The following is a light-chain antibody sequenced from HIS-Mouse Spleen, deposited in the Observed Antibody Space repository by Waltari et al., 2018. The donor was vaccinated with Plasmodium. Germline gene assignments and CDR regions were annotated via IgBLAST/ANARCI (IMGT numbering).Light chain of an antibody. V-gene: IGLV2-8*01. CDR2: GVS. J-gene: IGLJ2*01. CDR3: SSYAGSNNLV. CDR1: SSDVGGYNY. Sequence: QSALTQPPSASGSPGQSVTISCTGTSSDVGGYNYVSWYKQHPGKAPKLMIYGVSNRASGCPDRFSGSKSSNTASLTVSGLQAEDEADYYCSSYAGSNNLVFGGGTKLTVL.